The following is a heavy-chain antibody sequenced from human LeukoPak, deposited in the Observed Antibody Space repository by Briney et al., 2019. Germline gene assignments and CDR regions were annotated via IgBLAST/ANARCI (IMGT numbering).Heavy chain of an antibody. J-gene: IGHJ3*01. CDR1: EMSFSAYY. D-gene: IGHD6-19*01. Sequence: PSETLSLTRAVSEMSFSAYYWNWIRQSPGKGLEWIGEINYGGSTKYTPSLEGRGTILIDTSKNQFSLKLTFVTAADTAVYYCARGFPPGSGSRGSHAFDVWGQGTMVTVSS. V-gene: IGHV4-34*01. CDR2: INYGGST. CDR3: ARGFPPGSGSRGSHAFDV.